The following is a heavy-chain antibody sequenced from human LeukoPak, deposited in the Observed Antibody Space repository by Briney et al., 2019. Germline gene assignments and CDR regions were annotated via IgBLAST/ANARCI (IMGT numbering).Heavy chain of an antibody. D-gene: IGHD6-13*01. CDR2: ISWNSGSI. CDR3: AKDMTSGRAAAPRFDY. Sequence: GGSLRLSCAASGFTFDDYAMHWVRQAPGKGLEWVSGISWNSGSIGYADSVKGRFTISRDNAKNSLYLQMNSLRAEDTALYYCAKDMTSGRAAAPRFDYWGQGTLVTVSS. J-gene: IGHJ4*02. V-gene: IGHV3-9*01. CDR1: GFTFDDYA.